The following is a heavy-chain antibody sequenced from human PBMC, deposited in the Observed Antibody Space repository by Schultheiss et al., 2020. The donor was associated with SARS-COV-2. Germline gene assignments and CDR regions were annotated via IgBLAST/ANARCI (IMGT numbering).Heavy chain of an antibody. CDR1: GGSISSYY. CDR2: LYHSGST. D-gene: IGHD6-19*01. Sequence: SETLSLTCTVSGGSISSYYWSWIRQPPGKGLEWIGSLYHSGSTYYNPSLKSRVTISVDTSKNQFSLKLSSVTAADTAVYYCARLVAVAGPGWFDPWGQGTLVTVSS. CDR3: ARLVAVAGPGWFDP. J-gene: IGHJ5*02. V-gene: IGHV4-59*08.